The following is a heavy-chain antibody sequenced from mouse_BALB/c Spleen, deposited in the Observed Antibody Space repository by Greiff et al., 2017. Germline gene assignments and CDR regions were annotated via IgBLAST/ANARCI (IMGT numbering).Heavy chain of an antibody. D-gene: IGHD1-1*01. Sequence: QVQLQQSGAELARPGASVKMSCKASGYTFTSYTMHWVKQRPGQGLEWIGYINPSSGYTNYNQKFKDKATLTADKSSSTAYMQLSSLTSEDSAVYYCASHYYGSSYAMDYWGQGTSVTVSS. CDR2: INPSSGYT. J-gene: IGHJ4*01. CDR1: GYTFTSYT. V-gene: IGHV1-4*01. CDR3: ASHYYGSSYAMDY.